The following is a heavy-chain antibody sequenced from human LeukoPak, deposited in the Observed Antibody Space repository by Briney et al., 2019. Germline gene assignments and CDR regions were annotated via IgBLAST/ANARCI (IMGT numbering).Heavy chain of an antibody. V-gene: IGHV4-4*02. J-gene: IGHJ4*02. D-gene: IGHD3-10*01. CDR2: IYYSGST. CDR1: GGSISSSNW. Sequence: PSETLSLTCAVSGGSISSSNWWSWVRQPPGKGLEWIGYIYYSGSTNYNPSLKSRATISVDTSKNQFSLKLSSVTAADTAVYYCAAPGGSGSYLPFDYWGQGTLVTVSS. CDR3: AAPGGSGSYLPFDY.